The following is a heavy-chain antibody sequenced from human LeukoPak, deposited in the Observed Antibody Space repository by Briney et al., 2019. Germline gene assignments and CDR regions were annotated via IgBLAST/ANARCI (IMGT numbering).Heavy chain of an antibody. D-gene: IGHD3-9*01. CDR1: GGSFSGYY. Sequence: SETLSLTCAVYGGSFSGYYWSWIRQPPGKGLEWIGEINHSGSTNYNPSLKSRVTISVDTSKNQFSLKLSSVTAADTAVYYCARDLGYYDILTGYPYAFDIWGQGTMVTVSS. J-gene: IGHJ3*02. V-gene: IGHV4-34*01. CDR3: ARDLGYYDILTGYPYAFDI. CDR2: INHSGST.